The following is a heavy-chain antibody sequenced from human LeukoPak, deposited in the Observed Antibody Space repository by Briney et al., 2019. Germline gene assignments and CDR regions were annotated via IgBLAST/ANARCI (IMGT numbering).Heavy chain of an antibody. CDR3: ARLVVSNWYHEVLLGRDY. D-gene: IGHD6-13*01. CDR2: INHSGST. CDR1: DDSITMYY. V-gene: IGHV4-59*08. Sequence: PSETLSLTCSVSDDSITMYYWTWIRQPPGKGLEWIGEINHSGSTNYKPSLKSRLTISVDTSKNQISMRLTSVTAADTAVYYCARLVVSNWYHEVLLGRDYWGQGTLVTVSS. J-gene: IGHJ4*02.